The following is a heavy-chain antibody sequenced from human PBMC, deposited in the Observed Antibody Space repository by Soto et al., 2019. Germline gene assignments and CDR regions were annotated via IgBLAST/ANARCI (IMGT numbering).Heavy chain of an antibody. D-gene: IGHD2-15*01. V-gene: IGHV4-39*01. CDR1: GDSISGSDYY. CDR3: ARHDPTRRYHDF. CDR2: IYNSGIM. Sequence: PSETLSLTCIVAGDSISGSDYYWGWIRQAPGKGPEWIGSIYNSGIMHYNPSLRNRLTMSVDPSKSQFSLRLRSVTAADTAIYYCARHDPTRRYHDFWGPGTLVTVSS. J-gene: IGHJ4*02.